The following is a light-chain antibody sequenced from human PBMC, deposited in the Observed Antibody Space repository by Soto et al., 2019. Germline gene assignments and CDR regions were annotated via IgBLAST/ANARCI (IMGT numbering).Light chain of an antibody. CDR1: SSNIGNNY. Sequence: QSVLTQPPSVSAAPGQKVTISCSGSSSNIGNNYVSWFQQLPGTAPKLLIYENNNRPPGIPDRFSGSKSGTSATLGITGLQTGDEADYYCGTWDSSLSAGVFGGGTQLTVL. CDR3: GTWDSSLSAGV. V-gene: IGLV1-51*02. CDR2: ENN. J-gene: IGLJ3*02.